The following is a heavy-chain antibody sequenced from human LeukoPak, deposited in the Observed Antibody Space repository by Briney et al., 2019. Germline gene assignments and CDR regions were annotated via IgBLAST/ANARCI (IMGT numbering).Heavy chain of an antibody. V-gene: IGHV1-8*03. Sequence: ASVKFSCKASGYTFTSYDINWVRQATGQGLEWMGWMNPNSGNTGYAQKFQGRVTITRNTSISTAYMELSSLRSEDTAVYYCASARHCSGGSCYQGFDYWGQGTLVTVSS. J-gene: IGHJ4*02. CDR1: GYTFTSYD. CDR2: MNPNSGNT. CDR3: ASARHCSGGSCYQGFDY. D-gene: IGHD2-15*01.